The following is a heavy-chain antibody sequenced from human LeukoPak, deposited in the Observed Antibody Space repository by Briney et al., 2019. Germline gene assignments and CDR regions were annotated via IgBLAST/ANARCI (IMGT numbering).Heavy chain of an antibody. D-gene: IGHD2-15*01. CDR2: ISGSGGST. V-gene: IGHV3-23*01. Sequence: GGSLRLSCAVSGFTFSTYTMNWVRQAPGKGLEWVSAISGSGGSTYYADSVKGRFTISRDNSKNTLYLQMNSLRAEDTAVYYCANPGLGSGRRDWGQGILVTVSS. CDR1: GFTFSTYT. J-gene: IGHJ4*02. CDR3: ANPGLGSGRRD.